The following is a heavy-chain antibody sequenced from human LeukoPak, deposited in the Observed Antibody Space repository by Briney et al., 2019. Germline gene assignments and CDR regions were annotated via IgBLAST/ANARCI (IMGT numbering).Heavy chain of an antibody. CDR3: ARDPFQQGQEVPIDP. Sequence: ASVKVSCKASGYTFTSYGISWVRPAPGQGPEWVGWISAYNGNTNYAQKLQGRVTMTTDTSTSTAYMELRSLRSDDTAVYYCARDPFQQGQEVPIDPWGQGTLVTVSS. D-gene: IGHD2-2*01. CDR2: ISAYNGNT. V-gene: IGHV1-18*01. J-gene: IGHJ5*02. CDR1: GYTFTSYG.